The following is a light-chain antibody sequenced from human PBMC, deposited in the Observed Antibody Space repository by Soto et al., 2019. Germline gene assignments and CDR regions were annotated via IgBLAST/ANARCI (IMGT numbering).Light chain of an antibody. Sequence: QMTQSPSSLSASVGEKIIITCRASRDVGSDVSWYQQKPGQAPKLLIYAASNLYTGVPSRFSGSGSGTEFTLTISSLQPDDFATYYCQQYNSKEGTFGPGTKVDIK. CDR1: RDVGSD. CDR2: AAS. V-gene: IGKV1-17*01. CDR3: QQYNSKEGT. J-gene: IGKJ3*01.